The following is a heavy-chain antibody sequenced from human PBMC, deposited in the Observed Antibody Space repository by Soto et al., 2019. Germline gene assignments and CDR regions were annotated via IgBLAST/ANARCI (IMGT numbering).Heavy chain of an antibody. Sequence: PGRSLRLSCAASGFTFDDYAMHWVRQAPGKGLEWVSGISWNSGSIGYADSAKGRFTISRDNAKNSLYLQMNSLRAEDTALYYCAKVLPSKSYYYYGMDVWGQGTTVTVSS. J-gene: IGHJ6*02. CDR3: AKVLPSKSYYYYGMDV. CDR2: ISWNSGSI. V-gene: IGHV3-9*01. CDR1: GFTFDDYA.